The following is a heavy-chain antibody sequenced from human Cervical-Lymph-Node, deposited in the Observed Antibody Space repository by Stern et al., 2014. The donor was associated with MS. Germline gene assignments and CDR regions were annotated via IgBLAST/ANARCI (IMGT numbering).Heavy chain of an antibody. CDR3: ARISSSWRLYYFDY. D-gene: IGHD6-13*01. CDR2: IYHSGSP. V-gene: IGHV4-4*02. CDR1: GGSISSSNW. J-gene: IGHJ4*02. Sequence: QVQLQESGPGLVKPSGTLSLTCAVSGGSISSSNWWSWVRQPPGKGLEWIGEIYHSGSPTYNPSLKSRVTISVDKSKTQFSLKLSSVTAADTAVYYCARISSSWRLYYFDYWGQGTLVTVSS.